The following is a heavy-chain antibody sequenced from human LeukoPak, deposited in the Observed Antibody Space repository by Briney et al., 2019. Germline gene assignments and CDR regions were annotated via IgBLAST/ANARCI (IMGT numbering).Heavy chain of an antibody. J-gene: IGHJ5*02. CDR3: ARRITVIVPRVSWFDP. CDR2: IYYSGST. V-gene: IGHV4-39*01. Sequence: SETLSLTCTVSGGSISSSSYYWGWIRQPPGKGLEWIGSIYYSGSTYYNPSLKSRVTISVDTSKNQFSLKLSSVTAADTAVYYCARRITVIVPRVSWFDPWGQGTLVTVSS. CDR1: GGSISSSSYY. D-gene: IGHD3-22*01.